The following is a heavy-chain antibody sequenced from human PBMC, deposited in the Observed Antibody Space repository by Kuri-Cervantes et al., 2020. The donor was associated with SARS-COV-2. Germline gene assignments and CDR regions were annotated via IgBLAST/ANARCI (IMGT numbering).Heavy chain of an antibody. CDR2: FDPEDGET. CDR3: ATWSGYYYYMDV. Sequence: ASVKDSCKVSGYTLTELSMHWVRQAPGKGLEWMGGFDPEDGETIYAQKFQGRVTMTEDTSTDTAYMELSSLRSEDTAVYYCATWSGYYYYMDVWGKGTTVTVSS. J-gene: IGHJ6*03. D-gene: IGHD3-3*01. CDR1: GYTLTELS. V-gene: IGHV1-24*01.